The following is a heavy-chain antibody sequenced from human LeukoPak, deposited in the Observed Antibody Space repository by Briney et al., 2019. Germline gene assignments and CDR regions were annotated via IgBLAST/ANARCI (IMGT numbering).Heavy chain of an antibody. CDR3: GRDLVDY. CDR2: ITRSSDVI. Sequence: GGSLRLSCATSGFTFSSYSINWVRQAPGKGLEWVSYITRSSDVIYYADSVKGRFTVSRDNAKNSLFLQMNSLRAEDTAVYYCGRDLVDYWGQGTRVTVSS. V-gene: IGHV3-48*01. J-gene: IGHJ4*02. CDR1: GFTFSSYS.